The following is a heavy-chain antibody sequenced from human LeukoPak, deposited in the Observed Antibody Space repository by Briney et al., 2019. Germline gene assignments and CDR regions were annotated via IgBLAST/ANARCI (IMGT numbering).Heavy chain of an antibody. J-gene: IGHJ4*02. CDR3: ARATSGHDSWGYFDY. V-gene: IGHV1-69*01. CDR1: GGTFSSYA. Sequence: SVKVSCKASGGTFSSYAISWVRQAPGQGLEWMGGIIPIFGTANYAQKFQGRVTITADESTSTAYMELSSLRSEDTAVYYCARATSGHDSWGYFDYWGQGTLVTVSS. CDR2: IIPIFGTA. D-gene: IGHD5-12*01.